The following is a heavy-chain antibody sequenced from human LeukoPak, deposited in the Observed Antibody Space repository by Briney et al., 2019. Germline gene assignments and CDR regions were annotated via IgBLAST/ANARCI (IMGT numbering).Heavy chain of an antibody. J-gene: IGHJ4*02. CDR2: ISSGDNT. CDR1: GFTFSSYA. CDR3: AKDRKTLVPTGILDF. D-gene: IGHD1-14*01. Sequence: GGSLRLSCAASGFTFSSYAMTWVRQAPGKGLEWVSTISSGDNTNYADSVKGRFTVSRDNSKNTVYLQMNSLRADDTAVYYCAKDRKTLVPTGILDFWGQGSLVTVSS. V-gene: IGHV3-23*01.